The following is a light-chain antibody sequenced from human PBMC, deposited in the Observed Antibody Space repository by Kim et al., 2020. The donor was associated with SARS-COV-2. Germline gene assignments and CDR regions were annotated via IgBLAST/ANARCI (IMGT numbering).Light chain of an antibody. Sequence: PGKSVTIAFTVTSSNVGSYNYVSWYQQHPGKAPKLMIYDVITRPSGVPDRFSGSKSGNTASLTISGLQAEDEADYYCCSFAGYSYVFGIGTKVTVL. V-gene: IGLV2-11*01. CDR1: SSNVGSYNY. CDR2: DVI. J-gene: IGLJ1*01. CDR3: CSFAGYSYV.